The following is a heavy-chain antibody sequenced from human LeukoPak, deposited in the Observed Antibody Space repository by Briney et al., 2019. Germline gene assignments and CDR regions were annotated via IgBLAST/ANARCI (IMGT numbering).Heavy chain of an antibody. V-gene: IGHV3-33*01. CDR2: IWYDGSNK. Sequence: GGSLRLCCAASGFTFNTYGMHWVRQAPGKGLEWVAVIWYDGSNKYYADSVKGRFTISRDNSKNTLDLQMNSLRAEDTAVYYCARAGSGSHPKELGAFDIWGQGTMVTVSS. J-gene: IGHJ3*02. D-gene: IGHD1-26*01. CDR1: GFTFNTYG. CDR3: ARAGSGSHPKELGAFDI.